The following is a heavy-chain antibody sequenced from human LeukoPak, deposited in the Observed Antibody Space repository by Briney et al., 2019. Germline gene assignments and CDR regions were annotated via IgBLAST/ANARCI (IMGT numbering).Heavy chain of an antibody. CDR2: IKSDGSST. CDR3: ARHFSRYDSSGYYYDAFDI. Sequence: PGGSLRLSCAASGFTFSNYWMHWVRQAPGKGLVWVSRIKSDGSSTNYADSVKGRFTISRDNAKNSLYLQMNSLRAEDTAVYYCARHFSRYDSSGYYYDAFDIWGQGTTVTVSS. V-gene: IGHV3-74*01. CDR1: GFTFSNYW. J-gene: IGHJ3*02. D-gene: IGHD3-22*01.